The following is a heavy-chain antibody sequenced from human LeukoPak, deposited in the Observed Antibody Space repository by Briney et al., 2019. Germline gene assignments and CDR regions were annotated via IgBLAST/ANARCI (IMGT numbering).Heavy chain of an antibody. CDR3: ARDWRALTYYDFWSGHSDYYYYMDV. Sequence: PGGSLRLSCAASGFTFSSYAMHWVRQAPGKGLEWVAVISYDGSNKYYADSVKGRFTISRDNSKNTLYLQMNSLRAEDTAVYYCARDWRALTYYDFWSGHSDYYYYMDVWGKGTTVTVSS. V-gene: IGHV3-30*01. CDR1: GFTFSSYA. J-gene: IGHJ6*03. CDR2: ISYDGSNK. D-gene: IGHD3-3*01.